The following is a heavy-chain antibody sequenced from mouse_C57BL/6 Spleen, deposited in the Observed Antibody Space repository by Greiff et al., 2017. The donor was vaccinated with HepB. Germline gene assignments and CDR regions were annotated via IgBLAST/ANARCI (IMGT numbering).Heavy chain of an antibody. CDR2: IYPGDGDT. J-gene: IGHJ2*01. D-gene: IGHD2-1*01. CDR3: AIYPYFDY. CDR1: GYAFSSSW. Sequence: QVQLQQSGPELVKPGASVKISCKASGYAFSSSWMNWVKQRPGKGLEWIGRIYPGDGDTNYNGKFKGKATLTADKSSSTAYMQLSSLTSEDSAVYFCAIYPYFDYWGQGTTLTVSS. V-gene: IGHV1-82*01.